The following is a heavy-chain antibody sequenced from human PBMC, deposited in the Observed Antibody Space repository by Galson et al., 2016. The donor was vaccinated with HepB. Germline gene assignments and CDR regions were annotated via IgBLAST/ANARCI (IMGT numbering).Heavy chain of an antibody. V-gene: IGHV3-30-3*01. CDR1: GFTFSTYA. CDR2: IAYDGSNE. Sequence: SLRLSCAVSGFTFSTYAMHWVRQAPGKGLEWVAVIAYDGSNEFYADSVKGRFTTSRDTSMHTLYLQMTNLRLDDTAVHYCARTTAQYHLLRPFNFWGQGTLVTVSS. CDR3: ARTTAQYHLLRPFNF. J-gene: IGHJ4*02. D-gene: IGHD2-2*01.